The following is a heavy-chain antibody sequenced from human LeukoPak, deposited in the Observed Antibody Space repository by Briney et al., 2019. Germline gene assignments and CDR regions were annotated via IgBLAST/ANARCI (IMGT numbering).Heavy chain of an antibody. J-gene: IGHJ4*02. D-gene: IGHD3-9*01. V-gene: IGHV3-21*01. Sequence: GGSLRLSCVASGFTFSTYNMHWVRQAPGKGLEWVSTISPTSASYTYYADSLKGRFTISRDNAKNSLYLQINSLRAEDTAVYFCARGTDWSPLDFDYWGQGALVTVSS. CDR3: ARGTDWSPLDFDY. CDR1: GFTFSTYN. CDR2: ISPTSASYT.